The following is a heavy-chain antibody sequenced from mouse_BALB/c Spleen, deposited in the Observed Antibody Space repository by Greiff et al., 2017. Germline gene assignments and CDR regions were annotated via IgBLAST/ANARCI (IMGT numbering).Heavy chain of an antibody. J-gene: IGHJ3*01. CDR2: IWRGGST. V-gene: IGHV2-2*02. D-gene: IGHD2-4*01. Sequence: VQLQQSGPGLVQPSQSLSITCTVSGFSLTSTGVHWVRQSPGQGLEWLGVIWRGGSTDYNAAFISRLSISKDNSKSQVFFKMNSLQANDTAIYYCARNYYDNDGGFAYWGQGTLVTVSA. CDR3: ARNYYDNDGGFAY. CDR1: GFSLTSTG.